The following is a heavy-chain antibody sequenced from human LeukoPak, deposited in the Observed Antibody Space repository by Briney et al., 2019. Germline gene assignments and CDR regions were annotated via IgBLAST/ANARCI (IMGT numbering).Heavy chain of an antibody. J-gene: IGHJ6*02. CDR1: GFTLSSYW. Sequence: PGGSLRLSCAASGFTLSSYWMHWVRQAPGKGLVWVSRINSDGSSTSYAESVKGRFTISRDNAKNTLYLQMNSLRAEDTAVYYCARGSQRGAAANYYGMDVGGQGTTVTVSS. D-gene: IGHD2-2*01. V-gene: IGHV3-74*01. CDR2: INSDGSST. CDR3: ARGSQRGAAANYYGMDV.